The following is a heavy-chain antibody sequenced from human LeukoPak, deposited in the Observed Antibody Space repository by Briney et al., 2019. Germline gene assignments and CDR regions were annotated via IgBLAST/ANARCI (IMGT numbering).Heavy chain of an antibody. CDR2: ISDSSAM. CDR1: GFTFSTYS. D-gene: IGHD5-12*01. V-gene: IGHV3-48*01. J-gene: IGHJ4*02. CDR3: ARDGGYSGYDADC. Sequence: GGSLRLSCAASGFTFSTYSMKWVRQAPGKGLEWVSYISDSSAMYYADSVRGRFTISRENDKNSLFLQMNSLRAEDPAVYYCARDGGYSGYDADCWGQATLVTVSS.